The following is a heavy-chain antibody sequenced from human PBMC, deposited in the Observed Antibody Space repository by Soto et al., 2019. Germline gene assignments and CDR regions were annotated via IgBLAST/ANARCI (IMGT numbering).Heavy chain of an antibody. V-gene: IGHV3-21*01. CDR3: SGVLSGTPNYYYIDV. J-gene: IGHJ6*03. CDR1: GFTFNNYN. Sequence: EVQLVESGGGLVKPGGSLRLSCAASGFTFNNYNMNWVRQAPGKGLEWVSSIGTSSSYIYYADSLKGRFTISRDNAENSLYLQVNSLRAEDTAVYYCSGVLSGTPNYYYIDVWGEGTAVTVSS. D-gene: IGHD2-15*01. CDR2: IGTSSSYI.